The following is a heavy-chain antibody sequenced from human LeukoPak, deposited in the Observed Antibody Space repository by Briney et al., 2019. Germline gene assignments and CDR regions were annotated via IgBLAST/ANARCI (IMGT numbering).Heavy chain of an antibody. CDR2: ISSNGGST. CDR3: AKDRDGSGSYQPNWFDP. J-gene: IGHJ5*02. Sequence: PAGGSLRLSCAASGFTFSSYAMHWVRQAPGKGLEYVSAISSNGGSTYYANSVKGRFTISRDNSKNTLYLQMNSLRAEDTAVYYCAKDRDGSGSYQPNWFDPWGQGTLVTVSS. CDR1: GFTFSSYA. V-gene: IGHV3-64*01. D-gene: IGHD3-10*01.